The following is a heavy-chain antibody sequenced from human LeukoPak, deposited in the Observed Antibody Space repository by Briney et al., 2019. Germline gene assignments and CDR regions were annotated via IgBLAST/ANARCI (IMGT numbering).Heavy chain of an antibody. J-gene: IGHJ5*02. V-gene: IGHV1-69*04. CDR3: ARDTSSSWYYYWFDP. CDR2: IIPILGIA. D-gene: IGHD6-13*01. CDR1: VGTFSSYA. Sequence: ASVNVSCEASVGTFSSYAISWVRQAPGQGLEWMGRIIPILGIANYAQKFQGRVAITADKSTSTAYMELSSLRSEDTAVYYCARDTSSSWYYYWFDPWGQGTLVTVSS.